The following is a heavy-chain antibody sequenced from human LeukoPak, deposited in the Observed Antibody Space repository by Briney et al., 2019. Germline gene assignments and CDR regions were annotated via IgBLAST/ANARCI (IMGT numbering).Heavy chain of an antibody. V-gene: IGHV3-7*01. Sequence: PRGSLRLSCAASGFTLSVYWMSWVRAAPGKGLEGWANIMQDENEKYSVASVTGRFTISRDNAQIPLYVQLISLRAEDAAVYYCATSPRYGYEPFYFDCWRQGTLVTVSS. D-gene: IGHD5-12*01. J-gene: IGHJ4*02. CDR1: GFTLSVYW. CDR3: ATSPRYGYEPFYFDC. CDR2: IMQDENEK.